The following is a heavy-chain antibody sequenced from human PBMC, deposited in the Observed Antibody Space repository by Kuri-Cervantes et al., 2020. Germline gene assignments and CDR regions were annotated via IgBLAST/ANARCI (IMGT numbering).Heavy chain of an antibody. CDR2: VGGTGTNT. D-gene: IGHD1-7*01. J-gene: IGHJ4*02. V-gene: IGHV3-11*04. Sequence: GGSLRLSCAASGFAFSDYYMAWIRQAPGKGLDWVSSVGGTGTNTFYAESVKGRFTVSRDNAKNTLYLQMNSLRAEDTAVYYCAREWVLELRSGFDYWGQGTLVTVSS. CDR3: AREWVLELRSGFDY. CDR1: GFAFSDYY.